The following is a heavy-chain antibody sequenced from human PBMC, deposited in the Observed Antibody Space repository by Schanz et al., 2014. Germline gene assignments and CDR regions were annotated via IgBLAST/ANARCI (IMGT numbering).Heavy chain of an antibody. D-gene: IGHD2-2*02. Sequence: QVQLVQSGPEVKKPGSSVKVSCQAFGDTFSKYNIMWVRQVPGQGLEWLGRIMPLRGIGNNAWKFQDRLTITADKSTSTAYMELTSLRSEDTAVYYCAGTYCSSTSCYTGYYYMDVWGKGTTXTVSS. CDR2: IMPLRGIG. CDR1: GDTFSKYN. V-gene: IGHV1-69*02. J-gene: IGHJ6*03. CDR3: AGTYCSSTSCYTGYYYMDV.